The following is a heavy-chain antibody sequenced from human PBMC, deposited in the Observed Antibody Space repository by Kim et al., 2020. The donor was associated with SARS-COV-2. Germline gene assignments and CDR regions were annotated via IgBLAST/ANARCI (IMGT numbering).Heavy chain of an antibody. J-gene: IGHJ3*02. CDR3: ARHVLRYFDWTLTNDAFDI. Sequence: SRVTISVDTSKNQSSLKLSSVTAADTAVYYCARHVLRYFDWTLTNDAFDIWGQGTMVTVSS. V-gene: IGHV4-39*01. D-gene: IGHD3-9*01.